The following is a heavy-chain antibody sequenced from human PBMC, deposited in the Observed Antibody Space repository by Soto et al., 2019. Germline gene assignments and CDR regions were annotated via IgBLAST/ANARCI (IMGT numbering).Heavy chain of an antibody. CDR1: GGTFSSYA. Sequence: SVKVSCKASGGTFSSYAIDWVRQAPGQGLEWMGGIIPLFGTTNYAQKLQGRVKLTADESTRTAYMELSTLTSEDTAVYYCARGTVFGSEYNYYYYGMDVWGQGTKVTGSS. CDR3: ARGTVFGSEYNYYYYGMDV. D-gene: IGHD3-16*01. CDR2: IIPLFGTT. V-gene: IGHV1-69*13. J-gene: IGHJ6*02.